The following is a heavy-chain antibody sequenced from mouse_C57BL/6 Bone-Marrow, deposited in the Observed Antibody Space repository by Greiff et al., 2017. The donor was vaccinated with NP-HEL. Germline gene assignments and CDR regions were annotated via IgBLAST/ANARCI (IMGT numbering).Heavy chain of an antibody. CDR1: GFTFSDYY. CDR2: ISNGGGST. V-gene: IGHV5-12*01. CDR3: ARLRYWYFDV. J-gene: IGHJ1*03. Sequence: DVMLVESGGGLVQPGGSLKLSCAASGFTFSDYYMYWVRQTPEKRLEWVAYISNGGGSTYYPDTVKGRFTISRDNAKNTLYLQMSRLKSEDTAMYYCARLRYWYFDVWGTGTTVTVSS.